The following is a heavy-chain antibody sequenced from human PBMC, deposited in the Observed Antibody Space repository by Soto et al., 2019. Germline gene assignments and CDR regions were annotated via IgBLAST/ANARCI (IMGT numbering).Heavy chain of an antibody. Sequence: SQTLSLTCAISVDIVSTNSASWTCIRQSPSRGLEWLGRTYYRSKWYNDYAISVKTRMTITPDTSKNQFSLQLNSVTPEDTAVYFCARDRGGSYGDWFDPWGQGTLVTVSS. J-gene: IGHJ5*02. D-gene: IGHD1-26*01. CDR3: ARDRGGSYGDWFDP. CDR2: TYYRSKWYN. V-gene: IGHV6-1*01. CDR1: VDIVSTNSAS.